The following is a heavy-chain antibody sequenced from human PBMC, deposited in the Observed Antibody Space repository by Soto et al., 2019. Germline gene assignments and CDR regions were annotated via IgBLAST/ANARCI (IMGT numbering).Heavy chain of an antibody. CDR3: ARDMRQPLSGQYSYYMDV. Sequence: QVQLVQSGAEVKKPGASVKVSCKASGYTFTSYGISWVRQAPGQGLEWMGWISAYNGNTNYAQKRQGRVTMTTDTSTRTAYMELRSLRSDDTAVYYCARDMRQPLSGQYSYYMDVWGKGTTVTVSS. CDR1: GYTFTSYG. V-gene: IGHV1-18*01. J-gene: IGHJ6*03. D-gene: IGHD6-13*01. CDR2: ISAYNGNT.